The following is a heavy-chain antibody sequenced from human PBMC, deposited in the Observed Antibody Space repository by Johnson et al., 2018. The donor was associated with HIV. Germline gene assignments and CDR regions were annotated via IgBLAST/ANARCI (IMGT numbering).Heavy chain of an antibody. J-gene: IGHJ3*02. CDR1: GFTFSNYD. Sequence: VLLVESGGGVVQPGRSLRLSCVASGFTFSNYDMDWVRQSPGKGLQWLVSISYDGSNKYYADSVKGRFTISRDNSNNTLDLQMNSLKTEDTGVYYCAKAYCPGCDAFEIWGQGTMVTVSS. CDR3: AKAYCPGCDAFEI. CDR2: ISYDGSNK. V-gene: IGHV3-30*18. D-gene: IGHD2-21*01.